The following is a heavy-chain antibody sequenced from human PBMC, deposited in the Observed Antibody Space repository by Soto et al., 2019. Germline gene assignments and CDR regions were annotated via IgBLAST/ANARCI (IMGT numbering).Heavy chain of an antibody. CDR1: GFTFRTYA. J-gene: IGHJ4*02. Sequence: SCAASGFTFRTYAMHWVRQAPGKGLEWVAVISYDGSNTYYADSVKGRFTISRDNSKNTLYVQMNSLRAEDTAVYYCAKSPGYYYDSTGYHFDYWGQGTLVTVSS. D-gene: IGHD3-22*01. CDR3: AKSPGYYYDSTGYHFDY. V-gene: IGHV3-30*04. CDR2: ISYDGSNT.